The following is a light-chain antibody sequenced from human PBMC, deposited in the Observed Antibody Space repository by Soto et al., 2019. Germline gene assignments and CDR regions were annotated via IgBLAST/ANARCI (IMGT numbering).Light chain of an antibody. CDR2: GAS. Sequence: IVLTQSPATLSLSPGERATLSCRASESVSSNLAWYQHKPGQAPRLLIYGASTRATGIPARFSVSGSGTEFTLTISSLQSEDFAVYYCQQYNNWPPLTFGGGNKVEI. CDR1: ESVSSN. CDR3: QQYNNWPPLT. J-gene: IGKJ4*01. V-gene: IGKV3-15*01.